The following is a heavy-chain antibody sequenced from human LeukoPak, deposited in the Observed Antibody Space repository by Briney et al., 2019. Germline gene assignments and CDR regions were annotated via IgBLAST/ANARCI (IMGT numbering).Heavy chain of an antibody. CDR1: GGTFSSYT. CDR3: ARESVTAAIFTAYWFDP. J-gene: IGHJ5*02. CDR2: TIPILGIA. D-gene: IGHD2-2*01. Sequence: SVKLSCKASGGTFSSYTISWVRQAPGQGLEWMGMTIPILGIANYAQKFQGRVTITADKSTSPAYMELSSLRSEDTAVYYCARESVTAAIFTAYWFDPWGQGTLVTVSS. V-gene: IGHV1-69*04.